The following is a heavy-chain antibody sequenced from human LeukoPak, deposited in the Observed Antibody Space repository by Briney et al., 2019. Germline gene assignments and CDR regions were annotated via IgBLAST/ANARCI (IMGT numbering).Heavy chain of an antibody. J-gene: IGHJ4*02. CDR1: GFTFSSYE. Sequence: GGSLRLSCAASGFTFSSYEMNWVRQAPGKGLEWVAVISYDGSNKYYADSVKGRFTISRDNSKNTLYLQMNSLRAEDTAVYYCARDGDYYDSSGYLYYFDYWGQGTLVTVSS. CDR3: ARDGDYYDSSGYLYYFDY. CDR2: ISYDGSNK. D-gene: IGHD3-22*01. V-gene: IGHV3-30*04.